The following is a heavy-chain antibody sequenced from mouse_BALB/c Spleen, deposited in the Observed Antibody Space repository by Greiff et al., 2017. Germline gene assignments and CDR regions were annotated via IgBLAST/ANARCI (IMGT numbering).Heavy chain of an antibody. D-gene: IGHD2-3*01. CDR3: TREDGYYDYAMDY. V-gene: IGHV1S81*02. CDR2: INPSNGGT. J-gene: IGHJ4*01. CDR1: GYTFTSYY. Sequence: QVQLQQPGAELVKPGASVKLSCKASGYTFTSYYMYWVKQRPGQGLEWIGGINPSNGGTNFNEKFKSKATLTVDKSSSTAYMQLSSLTSEDSAVYYCTREDGYYDYAMDYWGQGTSVTVSS.